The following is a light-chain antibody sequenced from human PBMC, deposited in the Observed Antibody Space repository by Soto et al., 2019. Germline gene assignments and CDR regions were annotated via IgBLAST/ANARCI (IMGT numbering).Light chain of an antibody. J-gene: IGKJ1*01. CDR1: QSISNT. V-gene: IGKV3-15*01. CDR2: NTY. Sequence: EIVMTQSPATLSVSPGVRATLSCRASQSISNTLAWYQQKPGQAPRLLIYNTYTRASGIPARFSGSGSGTEFTLTITGLQSEDFAVYYCQQYNNWPRTSGPGTKVEIK. CDR3: QQYNNWPRT.